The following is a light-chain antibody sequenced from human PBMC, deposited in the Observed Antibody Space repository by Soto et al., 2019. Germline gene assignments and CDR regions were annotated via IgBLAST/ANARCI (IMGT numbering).Light chain of an antibody. Sequence: EIVMTQSPPSLTATPGEPASISCRSSQRLLHSNGNYFLDWYLQKPGQSPQLLIYLGFNRASGVPVRVSCSGAGTAYTLKISRVEAEDVGVYYCMQALQTPYTFGQGTRLEI. CDR1: QRLLHSNGNYF. J-gene: IGKJ2*01. CDR3: MQALQTPYT. V-gene: IGKV2-28*01. CDR2: LGF.